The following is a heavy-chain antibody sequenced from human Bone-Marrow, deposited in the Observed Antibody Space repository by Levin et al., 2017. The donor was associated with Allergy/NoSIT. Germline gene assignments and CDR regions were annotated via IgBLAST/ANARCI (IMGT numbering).Heavy chain of an antibody. D-gene: IGHD2-15*01. J-gene: IGHJ6*02. CDR3: STEGGHCSGGSCYLLPFYYGMDV. CDR1: GFNFTNAW. CDR2: IKSRNDGGTT. V-gene: IGHV3-15*01. Sequence: GGSLRLSCAASGFNFTNAWMSWDRQAPGKGLEWVGRIKSRNDGGTTDYAAPVKGRFIISKDVSKNTLYLQMNSLKTQDTAVYYCSTEGGHCSGGSCYLLPFYYGMDVWGQGTTVTVSS.